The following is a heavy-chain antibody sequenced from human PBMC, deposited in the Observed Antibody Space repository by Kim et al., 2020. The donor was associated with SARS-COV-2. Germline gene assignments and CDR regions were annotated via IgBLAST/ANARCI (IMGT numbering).Heavy chain of an antibody. D-gene: IGHD3-10*01. CDR1: GGSISSGGSY. V-gene: IGHV4-31*03. Sequence: SETLSLTCTVSGGSISSGGSYWTWLRQRPGMGLEWIGYIDSSGSPYYRPSLKSRLTISLDTSAKKVSLMMTSVTVADTAVYYCSRGGKFGELGIFDIWGQGSLVTVSS. J-gene: IGHJ3*02. CDR3: SRGGKFGELGIFDI. CDR2: IDSSGSP.